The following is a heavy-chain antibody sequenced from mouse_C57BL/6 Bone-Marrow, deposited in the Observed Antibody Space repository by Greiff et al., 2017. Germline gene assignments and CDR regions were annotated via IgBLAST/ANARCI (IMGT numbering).Heavy chain of an antibody. CDR1: GFTFSSYG. CDR3: ASPGFAWFAY. CDR2: ISSGGSYP. V-gene: IGHV5-6*01. J-gene: IGHJ3*01. Sequence: EVQLVESGGDLVKPGGSLKLSCAASGFTFSSYGMSWVRQTPDKRLEWVATISSGGSYPYYPDSVKGRFTISRDNAKNTRSLQMSSLKSEDTAMYYCASPGFAWFAYWGQGTLVTVSA.